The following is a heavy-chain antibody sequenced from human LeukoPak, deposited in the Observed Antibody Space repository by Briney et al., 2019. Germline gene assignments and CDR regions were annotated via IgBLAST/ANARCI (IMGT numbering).Heavy chain of an antibody. D-gene: IGHD3-16*02. J-gene: IGHJ6*02. CDR3: AKVPSYTVFSYYGMDV. CDR1: GFTFSNYA. V-gene: IGHV3-23*01. CDR2: ISGSGSET. Sequence: GGSLRLSCAASGFTFSNYAMSWVRQAPGKGLEWVSAISGSGSETYYADSVKGRFTISRDNSKNTLYLQMNSLRVEDTALYFCAKVPSYTVFSYYGMDVWGQGTTVTVSS.